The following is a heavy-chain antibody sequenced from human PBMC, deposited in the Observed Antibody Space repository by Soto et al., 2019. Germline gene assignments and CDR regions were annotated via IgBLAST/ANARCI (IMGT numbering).Heavy chain of an antibody. Sequence: PSMTRSLTWDVPSCSLNSSKWCQCVPQTRVQGLEWIGEIYSSGTPNYNPSLKTRVTISLEKSTNQFSLRLTSVTAADTAVYYCASTGWRFGVGQRGGIAMWGQGSMVTVSS. J-gene: IGHJ4*02. D-gene: IGHD3-3*01. CDR1: SCSLNSSKW. CDR3: ASTGWRFGVGQRGGIAM. CDR2: IYSSGTP. V-gene: IGHV4-4*02.